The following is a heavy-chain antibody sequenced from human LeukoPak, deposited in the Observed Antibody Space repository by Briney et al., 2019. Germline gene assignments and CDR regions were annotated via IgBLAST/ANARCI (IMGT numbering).Heavy chain of an antibody. CDR1: GFPFSSYW. CDR3: VGIAVAGTRNY. CDR2: ISYDGSNK. V-gene: IGHV3-30-3*01. Sequence: GGSLRLSCAASGFPFSSYWMTWVRQAPGKGLEWVAVISYDGSNKYYADSVKGRFTISRDNSKNTLYLQMNSLRAEDTAVYYCVGIAVAGTRNYWGQGTLVTVSS. J-gene: IGHJ4*02. D-gene: IGHD6-19*01.